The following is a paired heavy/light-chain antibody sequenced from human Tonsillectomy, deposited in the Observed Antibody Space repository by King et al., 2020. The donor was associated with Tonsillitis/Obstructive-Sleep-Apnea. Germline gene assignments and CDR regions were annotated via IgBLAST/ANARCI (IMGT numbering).Heavy chain of an antibody. D-gene: IGHD6-13*01. CDR2: ISSDSGFK. J-gene: IGHJ1*01. CDR1: GFTFSHNS. V-gene: IGHV3-48*02. Sequence: EVQLVESGGGLVQPGGSLTLSCAASGFTFSHNSMIWVRQAPGKGLEWISYISSDSGFKYYADSVKGRFTISRDNAKNSLYLQVNSLRDEDTAVYYCATDPGSSNWYDSEHWGQGTLVSVSS. CDR3: ATDPGSSNWYDSEH.
Light chain of an antibody. Sequence: QLVLTQSPSASASLGASVKFTCTLDSGHNNYAIAWHQQQPEKGPRYLMKVNFDGSHTKGDGIPDRFSGASSGAERYLIISSLQSDDEADYYCQTWDTGVRVFGGGTKLTVL. J-gene: IGLJ3*02. CDR2: VNFDGSH. CDR1: SGHNNYA. CDR3: QTWDTGVRV. V-gene: IGLV4-69*01.